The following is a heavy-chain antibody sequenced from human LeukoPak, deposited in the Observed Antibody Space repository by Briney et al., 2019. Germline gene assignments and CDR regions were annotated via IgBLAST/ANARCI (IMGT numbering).Heavy chain of an antibody. V-gene: IGHV3-23*01. Sequence: ETLSLTCAVYGGSFSGYYWSWIRQPPGKGLEWVSAISGSGGSTYYADSVKGRFTISRDNFKNTLYLQMNSLRAEDTAVYYCAKEGRRTTHLDYWGQGTLVTVSS. J-gene: IGHJ4*02. D-gene: IGHD4-11*01. CDR3: AKEGRRTTHLDY. CDR1: GGSFSGYY. CDR2: ISGSGGST.